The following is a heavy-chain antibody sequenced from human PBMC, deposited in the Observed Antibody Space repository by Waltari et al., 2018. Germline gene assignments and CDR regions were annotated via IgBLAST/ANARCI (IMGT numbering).Heavy chain of an antibody. CDR3: ARQPRDYYYYYMDV. CDR2: IYYSGST. CDR1: GFTFADYA. J-gene: IGHJ6*03. V-gene: IGHV4-31*02. Sequence: VQLVESGGGLVQPGRSLRLSCAASGFTFADYAMHWVRQAPGKGLEWIGYIYYSGSTYYNPSLKSRVTISVDTSKNQFSLKLSSVTAADTAVYYCARQPRDYYYYYMDVWGKGTTVTVSS.